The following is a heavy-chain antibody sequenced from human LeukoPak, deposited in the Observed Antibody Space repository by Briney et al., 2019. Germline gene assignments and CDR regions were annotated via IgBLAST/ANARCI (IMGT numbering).Heavy chain of an antibody. CDR2: IYTSGST. D-gene: IGHD3-16*02. J-gene: IGHJ4*02. V-gene: IGHV4-4*07. CDR3: ARNKYVWGSYRYLLFDY. Sequence: PSETLSLTCTVSGGSISSYYWSWIRQPAGKGLEWIGRIYTSGSTNYNPSLKSRVTMSVDTSKNQFSLKLSPVTAADTAVYYCARNKYVWGSYRYLLFDYWGQGTLVTVSS. CDR1: GGSISSYY.